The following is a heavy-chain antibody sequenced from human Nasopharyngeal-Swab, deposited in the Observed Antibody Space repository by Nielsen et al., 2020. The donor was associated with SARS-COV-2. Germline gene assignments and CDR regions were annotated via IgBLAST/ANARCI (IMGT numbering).Heavy chain of an antibody. D-gene: IGHD6-13*01. CDR2: ISSSSSTI. V-gene: IGHV3-48*02. J-gene: IGHJ6*01. Sequence: GGSLRLSCAASGFTFSSYSMNWVRQAPGKGLEWVSYISSSSSTIYYADSVKGRFTISRDNAKNSLYLQMNSLRDEDTAVYYCASLAAAGSLYYYYGMDVWGQGTTVTVSS. CDR3: ASLAAAGSLYYYYGMDV. CDR1: GFTFSSYS.